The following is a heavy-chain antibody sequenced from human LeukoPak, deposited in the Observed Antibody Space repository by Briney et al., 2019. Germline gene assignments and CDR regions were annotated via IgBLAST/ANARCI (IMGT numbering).Heavy chain of an antibody. CDR2: INHSGST. CDR3: ARRPLAVAILGRAFDI. Sequence: PSETLSLTCAVYGGSFSGYYWSWIRQPPGKGLEWIGEINHSGSTNYNPSLKSRVTISVDTSKNQFSLKLSSVTAADTAVYYCARRPLAVAILGRAFDIWGQGTMVTVSS. J-gene: IGHJ3*02. CDR1: GGSFSGYY. D-gene: IGHD6-19*01. V-gene: IGHV4-34*01.